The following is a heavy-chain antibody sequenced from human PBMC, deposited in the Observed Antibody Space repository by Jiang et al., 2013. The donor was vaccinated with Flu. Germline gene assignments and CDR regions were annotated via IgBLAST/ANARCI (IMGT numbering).Heavy chain of an antibody. D-gene: IGHD3-10*01. CDR1: GYMFTQYW. V-gene: IGHV5-51*01. J-gene: IGHJ4*02. Sequence: SGAEVKKPGESLKISCKGSGYMFTQYWIGWVRQVAGKSLEWMAVIFPGDSDTKYSRSFQGQVTISANTAINTAYLQWGSLKASDSATYYCAILGSYSGFSSADYWGQGTPVTVSS. CDR3: AILGSYSGFSSADY. CDR2: IFPGDSDT.